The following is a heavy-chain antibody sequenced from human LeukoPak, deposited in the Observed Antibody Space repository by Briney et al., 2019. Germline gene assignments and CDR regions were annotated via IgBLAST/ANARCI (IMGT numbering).Heavy chain of an antibody. Sequence: SETLSLTCTVSGGSISSYYWSWIRQPPGKGLEWIGYIYYSGSTNYNPSLKSRVTISVDTSKNQFFLKLSSVTAADTAVYYCARSWYQGSMDVWGQGTTVTVSS. J-gene: IGHJ6*02. D-gene: IGHD6-13*01. V-gene: IGHV4-59*08. CDR3: ARSWYQGSMDV. CDR1: GGSISSYY. CDR2: IYYSGST.